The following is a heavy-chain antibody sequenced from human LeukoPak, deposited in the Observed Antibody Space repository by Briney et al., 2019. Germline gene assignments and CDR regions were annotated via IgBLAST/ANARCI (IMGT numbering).Heavy chain of an antibody. Sequence: PGGSLRLSCAASGFTVSSNYMSWVRQAPGKGLEWVGRIKSKADGGTTDCAAPVKGGFTISRDDSKNTLYLQMNSLKTEDTAVYYCTTVIVVVVAATVRDAFDIWGQGTMVTVSS. CDR2: IKSKADGGTT. CDR3: TTVIVVVVAATVRDAFDI. D-gene: IGHD2-15*01. CDR1: GFTVSSNY. V-gene: IGHV3-15*01. J-gene: IGHJ3*02.